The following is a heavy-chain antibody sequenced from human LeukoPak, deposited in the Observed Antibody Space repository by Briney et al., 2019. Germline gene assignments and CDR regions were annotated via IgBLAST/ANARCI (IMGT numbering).Heavy chain of an antibody. CDR3: GRGAVWAYFFHY. J-gene: IGHJ4*02. D-gene: IGHD1-26*01. CDR1: AFTFNTYW. CDR2: INGDESST. Sequence: GGSLRLSCAASAFTFNTYWMHWVRQVPGRGLEWVSRINGDESSTNYADSVKGRFTISRDNAKDTLYLHMNSLTAEDTAVYYCGRGAVWAYFFHYGGQGTLVTVSS. V-gene: IGHV3-74*01.